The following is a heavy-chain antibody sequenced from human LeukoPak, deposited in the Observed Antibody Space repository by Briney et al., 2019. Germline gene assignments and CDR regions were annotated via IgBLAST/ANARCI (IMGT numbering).Heavy chain of an antibody. Sequence: SVKVSCKASGGTFSSYAISWVRQAPGQGLEWMGGIIPIFGTANYAQKFQGRVTITTDESTSTAYMELSSLRSEDTAVYYCARGVAAPHNWFDPWGQGTLVTVSS. D-gene: IGHD6-13*01. CDR1: GGTFSSYA. V-gene: IGHV1-69*05. J-gene: IGHJ5*02. CDR2: IIPIFGTA. CDR3: ARGVAAPHNWFDP.